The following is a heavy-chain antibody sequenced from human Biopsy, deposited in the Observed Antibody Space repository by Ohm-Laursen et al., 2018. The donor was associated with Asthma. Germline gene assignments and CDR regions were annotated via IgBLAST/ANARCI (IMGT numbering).Heavy chain of an antibody. V-gene: IGHV4-34*01. J-gene: IGHJ6*02. D-gene: IGHD6-13*01. CDR1: GGSFSGYY. Sequence: SETLSLTCAVYGGSFSGYYWSWIHQPPGKGLEWIGEINHSGSTNYNPSLKSRVTIPVDTSKNQFSLKLSSVTAADTAVYYCARITNDRIAAAGRYYYYGMDVWGQGTTVTVSS. CDR3: ARITNDRIAAAGRYYYYGMDV. CDR2: INHSGST.